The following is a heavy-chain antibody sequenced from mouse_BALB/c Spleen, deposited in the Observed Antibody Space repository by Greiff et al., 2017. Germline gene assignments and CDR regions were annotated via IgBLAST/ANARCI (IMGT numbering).Heavy chain of an antibody. CDR3: ARNLRGNSVYAMDY. D-gene: IGHD2-1*01. CDR1: GFSLTSYG. V-gene: IGHV2-4-1*01. Sequence: VMLVESGPGLVQPSQSLSITCTVSGFSLTSYGVHWVRQSPGKGLEWLGVIWSGGSTDYNAAFISRLSISKDNSKSQVFFKMNSLQADDTAIYYCARNLRGNSVYAMDYWGQGTSVTVSS. CDR2: IWSGGST. J-gene: IGHJ4*01.